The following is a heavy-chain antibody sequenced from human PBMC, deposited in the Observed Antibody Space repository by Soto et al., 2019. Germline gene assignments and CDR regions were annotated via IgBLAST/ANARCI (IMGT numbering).Heavy chain of an antibody. CDR2: ISGSGGST. CDR3: AKPRGIVVGPAAMRNGMDV. CDR1: GFTFSSYA. J-gene: IGHJ6*02. Sequence: EVQLLESGGGLVQPGGSLRLSCASSGFTFSSYAMSWVRQAPGKGLEWVSAISGSGGSTYYADSVKGRFTISRDNSKNTLYLQMNSLRAEDTAVYYCAKPRGIVVGPAAMRNGMDVWGQGTTVTVSS. D-gene: IGHD2-2*01. V-gene: IGHV3-23*01.